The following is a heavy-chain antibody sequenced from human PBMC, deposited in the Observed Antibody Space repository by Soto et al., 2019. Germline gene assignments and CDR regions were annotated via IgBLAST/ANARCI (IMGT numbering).Heavy chain of an antibody. D-gene: IGHD6-19*01. Sequence: XETLCLTCTVAGCSVSSGPNYWRWIRQPPGKGLEWIGYIYDSGSTNNNPSLKSRVTISVDTSKNQFSLKLSSVTAADTAVYYWARESSGWNDAFDIWGQGTMVTVSS. V-gene: IGHV4-61*01. CDR1: GCSVSSGPNY. CDR3: ARESSGWNDAFDI. J-gene: IGHJ3*02. CDR2: IYDSGST.